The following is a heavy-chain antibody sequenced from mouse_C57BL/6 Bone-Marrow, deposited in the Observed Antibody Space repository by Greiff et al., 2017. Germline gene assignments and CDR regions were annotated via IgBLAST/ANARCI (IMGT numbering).Heavy chain of an antibody. Sequence: EVQRVESGGDLVKPGGSLKLSCEASGFTFSSYGMSWVRQTPDKRLEWVATISSGGGYTYYPDSVKGRFTISRDNAKNTLYLQMSSRKSEDTAMDYCARERAYYDSGYFDYWGQGTTLTVSS. CDR1: GFTFSSYG. D-gene: IGHD1-1*01. J-gene: IGHJ2*01. V-gene: IGHV5-6*01. CDR2: ISSGGGYT. CDR3: ARERAYYDSGYFDY.